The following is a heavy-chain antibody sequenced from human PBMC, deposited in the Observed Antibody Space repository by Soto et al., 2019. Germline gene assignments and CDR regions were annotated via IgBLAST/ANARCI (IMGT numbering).Heavy chain of an antibody. J-gene: IGHJ6*02. CDR2: MNPNSGNT. Sequence: ASVKVSCKASGYTFTSYDINWVRQATGQGLEWMGWMNPNSGNTGYAQKFQGRVTMTRNTSISTAYMELSSLRSEDTAVYYCARTSVIAARPDYYYYYGMDVWGQGXTVTVSS. V-gene: IGHV1-8*01. D-gene: IGHD6-6*01. CDR1: GYTFTSYD. CDR3: ARTSVIAARPDYYYYYGMDV.